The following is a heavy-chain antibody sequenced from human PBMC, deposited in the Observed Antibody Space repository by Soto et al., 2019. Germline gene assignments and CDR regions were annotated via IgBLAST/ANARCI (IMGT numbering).Heavy chain of an antibody. D-gene: IGHD2-21*01. V-gene: IGHV3-23*01. Sequence: GGSLRLSCAASGFTFSRYAMSWVRQAPGKGLEWVSTVTGGGHTTYNADSVNGRFTISRDNSKNTLYLQMNDLRAEDTAIYYCASSSGDLDVYGMDIWGPGTTVTVSS. CDR2: VTGGGHTT. CDR3: ASSSGDLDVYGMDI. J-gene: IGHJ6*02. CDR1: GFTFSRYA.